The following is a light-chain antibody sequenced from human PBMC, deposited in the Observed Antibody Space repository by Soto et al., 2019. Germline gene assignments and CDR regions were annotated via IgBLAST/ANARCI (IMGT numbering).Light chain of an antibody. CDR3: QHYNSYGT. J-gene: IGKJ1*01. Sequence: DIQMTQSPSTLSASVGDRVTIAFRASQTISRWLAWYQQKPGKAPKXLMYDASRLETGVPSRFSGSGSGTEFTLTISSLQPDDFATYYCQHYNSYGTFGQGTKVDIK. CDR2: DAS. CDR1: QTISRW. V-gene: IGKV1-5*01.